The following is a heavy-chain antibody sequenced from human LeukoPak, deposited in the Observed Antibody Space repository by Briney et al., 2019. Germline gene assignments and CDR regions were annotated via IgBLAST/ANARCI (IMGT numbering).Heavy chain of an antibody. J-gene: IGHJ4*02. CDR2: IVVGSGNT. Sequence: GASVKVSCKASGFTFTSSAMQWVRRARGQRLGWIGWIVVGSGNTNYAQKFQERVTITRDMSTSTAYMELSSLRSEDTAVYYCAAKVLSGKVGATIFDYWGQGTLVTVSS. CDR3: AAKVLSGKVGATIFDY. D-gene: IGHD1-26*01. CDR1: GFTFTSSA. V-gene: IGHV1-58*02.